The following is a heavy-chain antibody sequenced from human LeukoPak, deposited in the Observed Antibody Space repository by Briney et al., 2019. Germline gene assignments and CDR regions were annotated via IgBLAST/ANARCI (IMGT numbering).Heavy chain of an antibody. V-gene: IGHV3-11*01. CDR1: GLTFSDYY. D-gene: IGHD3-22*01. J-gene: IGHJ4*02. Sequence: PGGSLRLSCAASGLTFSDYYMSWIRQAPGKGLEWVSYISSSGTTIYYADSVKGRSTISRDNAKNSLYLQMNSLRAEDTAVYFCARWDSSGCLDYWGQGTLVTVSS. CDR2: ISSSGTTI. CDR3: ARWDSSGCLDY.